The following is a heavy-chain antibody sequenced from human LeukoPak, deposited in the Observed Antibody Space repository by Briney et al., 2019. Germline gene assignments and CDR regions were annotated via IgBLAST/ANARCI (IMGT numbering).Heavy chain of an antibody. CDR1: GFTFSSYA. CDR3: ARLIPSIAAQPRGADY. D-gene: IGHD6-6*01. CDR2: ISYDGSNK. V-gene: IGHV3-30-3*01. J-gene: IGHJ4*02. Sequence: GGSLRLSCAASGFTFSSYAMHWVRQAPGKGLEWVAVISYDGSNKYYADSVKGRFTISRDNSKNTLYLQMNSLRAKDTAVYYCARLIPSIAAQPRGADYWGQGTLVTVSS.